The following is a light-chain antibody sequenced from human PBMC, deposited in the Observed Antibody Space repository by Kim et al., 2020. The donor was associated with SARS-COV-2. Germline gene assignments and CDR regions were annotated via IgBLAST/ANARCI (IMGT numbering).Light chain of an antibody. V-gene: IGLV3-25*03. CDR3: QSADGSGTYV. CDR1: ALPEKQ. J-gene: IGLJ1*01. Sequence: VSPGQTARTTGSGDALPEKQPEWCQRKSGQAPLLLIYKDSERPSGIPGRFSGSSSGTTVTLTISGVQAEDDADYYCQSADGSGTYVFGTGTKVTVL. CDR2: KDS.